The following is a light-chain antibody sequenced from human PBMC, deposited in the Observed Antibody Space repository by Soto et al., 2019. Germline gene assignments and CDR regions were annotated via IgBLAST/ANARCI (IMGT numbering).Light chain of an antibody. CDR1: QSVSSSY. Sequence: EIVLMQSPGTLSLSPGERATLSCRASQSVSSSYLAWYQQKPGQAPRLLIYGASSRATGIPDRFSGSGSGTDFTLTISRLEPEDFAVYYCQQYGSSPPVTFGGGTKVEI. V-gene: IGKV3-20*01. J-gene: IGKJ4*01. CDR2: GAS. CDR3: QQYGSSPPVT.